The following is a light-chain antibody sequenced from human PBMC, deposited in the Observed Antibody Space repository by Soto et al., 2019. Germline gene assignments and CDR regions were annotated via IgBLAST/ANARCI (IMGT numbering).Light chain of an antibody. CDR1: QSVSSN. CDR3: QQYNPWPPWLT. J-gene: IGKJ4*01. V-gene: IGKV3-15*01. CDR2: SAS. Sequence: EIVLTQSPATLSVSPGERATLSCRASQSVSSNLAWYQQKPGQAPRLLIYSASTRAPGIPGRFSVSGSGTEFTLTVSSLQSEDFAVYYCQQYNPWPPWLTFGGGTKVEIK.